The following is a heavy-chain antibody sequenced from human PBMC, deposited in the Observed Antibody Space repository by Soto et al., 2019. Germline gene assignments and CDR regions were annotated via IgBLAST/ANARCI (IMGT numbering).Heavy chain of an antibody. V-gene: IGHV1-69*01. CDR2: IIPIFGTA. CDR3: ARKPIGAAAGTDYYYYYGMDV. J-gene: IGHJ6*02. D-gene: IGHD6-13*01. CDR1: GGTFSSYA. Sequence: QVQLVQSGAEVKKPGSSVKVSCKASGGTFSSYAISWVRQAPGQGLEWMGGIIPIFGTANYAQKFQGRVTITADDSTTTAYIKLSSLRSEEAAVYYCARKPIGAAAGTDYYYYYGMDVWGQGTTVTDS.